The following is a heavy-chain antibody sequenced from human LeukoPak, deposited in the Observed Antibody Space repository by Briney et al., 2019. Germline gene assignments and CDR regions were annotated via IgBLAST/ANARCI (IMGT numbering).Heavy chain of an antibody. V-gene: IGHV3-7*01. CDR2: IRQDGSET. Sequence: GGSLRLSCAASGFTFSSYWMSWVRQAPGKRLEWVANIRQDGSETYYVDSVKGRFTISKDNAKNSVYLQMNSLRAEDTAVYYCARDNNLEFDYWGQGTLVTVSS. J-gene: IGHJ4*02. CDR1: GFTFSSYW. CDR3: ARDNNLEFDY. D-gene: IGHD1-14*01.